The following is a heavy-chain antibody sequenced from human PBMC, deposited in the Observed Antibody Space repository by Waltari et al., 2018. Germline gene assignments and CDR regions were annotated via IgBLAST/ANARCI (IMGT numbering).Heavy chain of an antibody. CDR1: GGTFSSYA. CDR2: IIPILGRA. V-gene: IGHV1-69*11. CDR3: ARWGEYSSSHEDY. J-gene: IGHJ4*02. Sequence: QVQLVQSGAEVKKPGSSVKVSCKASGGTFSSYAISWVRQAPGHGLEWMGGIIPILGRANDEQKFQGRVTSTADESTSTAYMELSSLRSEDTAVYYCARWGEYSSSHEDYWGQGTLVTVSS. D-gene: IGHD6-6*01.